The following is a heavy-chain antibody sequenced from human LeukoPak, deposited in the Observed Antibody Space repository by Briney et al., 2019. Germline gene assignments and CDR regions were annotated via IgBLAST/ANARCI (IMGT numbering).Heavy chain of an antibody. Sequence: ASVKVSCKASGGTFSSYAFSWVRQAPGQGLEWMGGIIPIFGTANYAQKFQGRVTITADESTSTAYMELSSLRSEDTAVYYCARSKDLRLDDIYYWGQGTLVTVSS. CDR3: ARSKDLRLDDIYY. CDR1: GGTFSSYA. D-gene: IGHD3-9*01. J-gene: IGHJ4*02. CDR2: IIPIFGTA. V-gene: IGHV1-69*13.